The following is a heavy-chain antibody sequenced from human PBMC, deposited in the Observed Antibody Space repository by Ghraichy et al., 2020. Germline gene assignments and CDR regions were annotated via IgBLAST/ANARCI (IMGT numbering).Heavy chain of an antibody. CDR2: INHSGST. CDR3: ARGTVVVPAAILYYYYYMDV. Sequence: SQNLSLTCAVYGGSFSGYYWSWIRQPPGKGLEWIGEINHSGSTNYNPSLKSRVTISVDTSKNQFSLKLSSVTAADTAVYYCARGTVVVPAAILYYYYYMDVWGKGTTVTVSS. V-gene: IGHV4-34*01. D-gene: IGHD2-2*01. CDR1: GGSFSGYY. J-gene: IGHJ6*03.